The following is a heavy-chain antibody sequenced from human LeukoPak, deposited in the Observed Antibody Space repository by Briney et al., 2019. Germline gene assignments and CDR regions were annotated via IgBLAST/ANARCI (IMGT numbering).Heavy chain of an antibody. Sequence: PSETLSLTCAVYGGSFSGYYWSWIRQPPGKGLEWIGEINHSGSTNYNPSLKSRVTISVDTSKNQFSLKLSSVTAADTAVYYCASVRGVIRSYYHYMDVWGKGTTVTISS. J-gene: IGHJ6*03. CDR2: INHSGST. D-gene: IGHD3-10*02. CDR1: GGSFSGYY. CDR3: ASVRGVIRSYYHYMDV. V-gene: IGHV4-34*01.